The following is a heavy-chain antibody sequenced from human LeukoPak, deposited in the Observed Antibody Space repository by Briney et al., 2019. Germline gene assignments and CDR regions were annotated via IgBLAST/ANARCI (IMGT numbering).Heavy chain of an antibody. CDR2: INHSGST. V-gene: IGHV4-34*01. D-gene: IGHD3-10*01. CDR3: ARSRSGVLRGYYMDV. Sequence: PSETLSLTCAVYGGSFSGYYWSWIRQPPGKGLEWIGEINHSGSTNYNPSIKSRVTISVDTFKNQFSLKLTSVTAADTAVYYCARSRSGVLRGYYMDVWGNGTTVTVSS. CDR1: GGSFSGYY. J-gene: IGHJ6*03.